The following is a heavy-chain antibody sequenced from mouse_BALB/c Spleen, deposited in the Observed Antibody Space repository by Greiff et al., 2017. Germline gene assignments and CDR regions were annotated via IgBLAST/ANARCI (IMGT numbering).Heavy chain of an antibody. CDR3: ARGQLGLQAWFAY. Sequence: QVQLKESGAELAKPGASVKMSCKASGYTFTSYWMHWVKQRPGQGLEWIGYINPSTGYTEYNQKFKDKATLTADKSSSTAYMQLSSLTSEDSAVYYCARGQLGLQAWFAYWGQGTLVTVSA. D-gene: IGHD3-2*01. V-gene: IGHV1-7*01. J-gene: IGHJ3*01. CDR1: GYTFTSYW. CDR2: INPSTGYT.